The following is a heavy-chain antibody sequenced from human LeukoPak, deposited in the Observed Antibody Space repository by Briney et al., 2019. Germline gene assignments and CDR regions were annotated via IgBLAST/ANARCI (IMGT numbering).Heavy chain of an antibody. CDR1: GGSISSAYY. Sequence: SETLSLTCTVSGGSISSAYYWGWIRQSPGKGLEWIGSIYFSGTTYFSPSLKSRLTMSVDTSKKQSSLKLSSVTAADTAVYYCASSLITPLDYFDYWGQGTLVTVSS. CDR3: ASSLITPLDYFDY. D-gene: IGHD2-15*01. CDR2: IYFSGTT. V-gene: IGHV4-39*07. J-gene: IGHJ4*02.